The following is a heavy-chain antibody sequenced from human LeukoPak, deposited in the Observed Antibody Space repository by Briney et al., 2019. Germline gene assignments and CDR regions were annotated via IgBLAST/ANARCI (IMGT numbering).Heavy chain of an antibody. CDR1: GFTFTSYT. CDR3: ARGTTERRTASLHY. J-gene: IGHJ4*02. CDR2: ISSGSSYI. Sequence: GGSLRLSCAASGFTFTSYTMNWVRQAPGKGLEWVSSISSGSSYINYADSVKGRFAISRDNAKSSLYLQMNSLRSEDTAVYYCARGTTERRTASLHYWGQGTLVTVSS. D-gene: IGHD5-18*01. V-gene: IGHV3-21*04.